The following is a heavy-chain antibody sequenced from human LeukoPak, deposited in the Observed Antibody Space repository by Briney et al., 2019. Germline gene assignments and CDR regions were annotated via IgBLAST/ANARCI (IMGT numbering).Heavy chain of an antibody. V-gene: IGHV1-46*01. CDR3: ARDRYWKGYCSSTSCSLFEY. J-gene: IGHJ4*02. CDR2: INPSGGST. CDR1: GGTFSSYA. Sequence: ASVKVSCKASGGTFSSYAISWVRQAPGQGLEWMGIINPSGGSTSYAQKFQGRVTMTRDTSTSTVYMELSSLRSEDTAVYYCARDRYWKGYCSSTSCSLFEYWGQGTLVTVSS. D-gene: IGHD2-2*01.